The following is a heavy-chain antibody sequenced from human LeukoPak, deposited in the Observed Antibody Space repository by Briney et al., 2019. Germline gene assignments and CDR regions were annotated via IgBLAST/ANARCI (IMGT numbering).Heavy chain of an antibody. CDR2: ISGMGGRT. J-gene: IGHJ4*02. V-gene: IGHV3-23*01. Sequence: GGSLRLTCADSGFTFTTYGKTWVRQAPGKGLEWVAVISGMGGRTYYADSVKGRFTISRDNSDNTLYLQMNSLRVEDTAVYYCAKTVADHDYWGQGTLVTVSS. D-gene: IGHD6-19*01. CDR1: GFTFTTYG. CDR3: AKTVADHDY.